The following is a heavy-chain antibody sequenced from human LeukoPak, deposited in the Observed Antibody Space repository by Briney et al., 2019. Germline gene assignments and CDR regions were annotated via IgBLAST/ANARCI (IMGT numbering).Heavy chain of an antibody. CDR2: INHSGST. Sequence: SETLSLTCSVSDGSINSYYWSWIRQPPGKGLEWIGEINHSGSTNYNPSLKSRVTILVDTSKNQFSLKLSSVTAADTAVYYCARGLTSMPPGGYWGQGTLVTVSS. J-gene: IGHJ4*02. CDR1: DGSINSYY. D-gene: IGHD2/OR15-2a*01. CDR3: ARGLTSMPPGGY. V-gene: IGHV4-34*01.